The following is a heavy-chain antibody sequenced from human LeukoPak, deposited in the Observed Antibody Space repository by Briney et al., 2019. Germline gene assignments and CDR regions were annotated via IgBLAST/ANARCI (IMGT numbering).Heavy chain of an antibody. CDR1: GFTFTSSA. CDR2: IVVGSGNT. D-gene: IGHD3-3*01. CDR3: AAGTRFLEWLLSGYYYYGMDV. J-gene: IGHJ6*02. V-gene: IGHV1-58*02. Sequence: SVKVSCKASGFTFTSSAMQWMRQARGQRLEWIGWIVVGSGNTNYAQKFQERVTITRDMSTSTAYMELSSLRSEDTAVYYCAAGTRFLEWLLSGYYYYGMDVWGQGTTVTVSS.